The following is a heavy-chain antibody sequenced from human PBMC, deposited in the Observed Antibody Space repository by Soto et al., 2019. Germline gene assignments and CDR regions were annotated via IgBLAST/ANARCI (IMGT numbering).Heavy chain of an antibody. CDR3: ATDLATVRRRSDH. CDR2: INPSGGST. D-gene: IGHD4-17*01. J-gene: IGHJ5*02. CDR1: GYTFTSYY. V-gene: IGHV1-46*01. Sequence: ASVKVSCKASGYTFTSYYMHWVRQAPGQGLEWMGIINPSGGSTSYAQKFQGRVTMTEDTSTSTAYMELSSLRSEDTAVYFCATDLATVRRRSDHWGQGTLVTVSS.